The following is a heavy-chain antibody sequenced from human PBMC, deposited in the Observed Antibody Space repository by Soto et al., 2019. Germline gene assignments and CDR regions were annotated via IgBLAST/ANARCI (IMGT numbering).Heavy chain of an antibody. D-gene: IGHD1-1*01. CDR1: GFTFSSYA. CDR3: ARVGNPSTTGTIVYDGMDV. CDR2: ISYDGSNN. Sequence: GESLKISCAASGFTFSSYAMHWVRQAPGKVLEWVAVISYDGSNNYYADSVKGRFTISRDNSKNTLYLQMNSLRAEDTAVYCCARVGNPSTTGTIVYDGMDVWGQGTTVTVSS. J-gene: IGHJ6*02. V-gene: IGHV3-30-3*01.